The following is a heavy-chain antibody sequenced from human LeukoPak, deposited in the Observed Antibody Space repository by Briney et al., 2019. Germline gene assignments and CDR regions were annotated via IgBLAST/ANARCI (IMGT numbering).Heavy chain of an antibody. Sequence: KTSETLSLTCAVYGGSFSGYYWSWIRQPPGKGPEWIGEINHSGSTNYNPSLKSRVTISVDTSKNQFSLKLSSVTAADTAVYYCARGRTYYGDYVLDDYWGQGTLVTVSS. CDR1: GGSFSGYY. V-gene: IGHV4-34*01. J-gene: IGHJ4*02. CDR3: ARGRTYYGDYVLDDY. CDR2: INHSGST. D-gene: IGHD4-17*01.